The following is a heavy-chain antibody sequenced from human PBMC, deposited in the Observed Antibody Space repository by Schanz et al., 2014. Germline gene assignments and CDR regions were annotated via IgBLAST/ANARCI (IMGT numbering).Heavy chain of an antibody. CDR2: MSYDGSIK. D-gene: IGHD2-15*01. CDR3: ARDRGYCSGGSCLTFDY. Sequence: VQLLESGGGLVQPGGSLRLSCAASGFTFSSYAMHWVRQAPGKGLEWVAAMSYDGSIKYYGDSVKGRFTISRDNSKNTLYLQMNTLRAEDTAVYYCARDRGYCSGGSCLTFDYWGQGTLVTVSS. V-gene: IGHV3-30*03. J-gene: IGHJ4*02. CDR1: GFTFSSYA.